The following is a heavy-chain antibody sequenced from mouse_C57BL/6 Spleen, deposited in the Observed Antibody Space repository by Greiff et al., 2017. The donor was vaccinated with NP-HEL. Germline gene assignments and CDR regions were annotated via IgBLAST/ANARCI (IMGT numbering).Heavy chain of an antibody. D-gene: IGHD2-5*01. J-gene: IGHJ4*01. Sequence: VQRVESGGGLVKPGGSLKLFCAASGFTFSDYGMHWVRQAPEKGLEWVAYISSGSSTIYYADTVKGRFTISRDNAKNTLFLQMTSLRSEDTAMYYCATDSNYAMDYWGQGTSVTVSS. CDR1: GFTFSDYG. CDR3: ATDSNYAMDY. V-gene: IGHV5-17*01. CDR2: ISSGSSTI.